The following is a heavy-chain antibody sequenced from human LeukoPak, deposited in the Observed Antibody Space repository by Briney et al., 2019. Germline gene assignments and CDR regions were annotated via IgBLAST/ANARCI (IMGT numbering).Heavy chain of an antibody. D-gene: IGHD1-26*01. CDR3: TTDGMGATKNIDY. CDR1: GFTFSSYS. V-gene: IGHV3-48*04. J-gene: IGHJ4*02. Sequence: GGSLRLSCAASGFTFSSYSMNWVRQAPGKGLEWVSYISSSSSTIYYADSVKGRFTISRDNAKNSLYLQMNSLGAEDTAVYYCTTDGMGATKNIDYWGQGTLVTVSS. CDR2: ISSSSSTI.